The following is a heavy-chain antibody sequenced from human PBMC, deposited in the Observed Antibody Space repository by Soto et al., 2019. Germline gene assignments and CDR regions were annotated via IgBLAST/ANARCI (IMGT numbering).Heavy chain of an antibody. Sequence: PSETLSLTCTVSGGSISSSSYYWSWIRQPPGKGLEWIGYIYYSGSTNYNPSLKSRVTISVDTSKNLFSLKLSSVTAADTAVYFCARYCSSTSCYALWYFDLWGRGTLVTVSS. J-gene: IGHJ2*01. CDR3: ARYCSSTSCYALWYFDL. CDR2: IYYSGST. D-gene: IGHD2-2*01. CDR1: GGSISSSSYY. V-gene: IGHV4-61*05.